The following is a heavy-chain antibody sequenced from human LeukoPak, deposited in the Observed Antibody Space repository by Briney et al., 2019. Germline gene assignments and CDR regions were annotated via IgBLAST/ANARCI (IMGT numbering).Heavy chain of an antibody. J-gene: IGHJ4*02. CDR3: ARVPSAGTGPDY. CDR2: IYYSGST. Sequence: PSETLSLTCTVSGGSISRYYGSWIRQPPGKGLEWIGYIYYSGSTNYNPSLKSRVTISVDTSKNQFSLRLTSVTAAGTAVYYCARVPSAGTGPDYWGRGTLVSVSS. D-gene: IGHD6-13*01. CDR1: GGSISRYY. V-gene: IGHV4-59*01.